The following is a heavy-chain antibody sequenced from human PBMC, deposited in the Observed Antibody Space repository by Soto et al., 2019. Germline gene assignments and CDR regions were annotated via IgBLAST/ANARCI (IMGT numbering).Heavy chain of an antibody. CDR3: AKAAEGWCDP. CDR2: ISYDGSNK. V-gene: IGHV3-30*18. CDR1: GFTFSSYG. J-gene: IGHJ5*02. Sequence: QVQLVESGGGVVQPGRSLRLSCAASGFTFSSYGMHWVRQAPGKGLEWVAVISYDGSNKYYADSVKGRFTISRDNSKNTLYLQMNSLRAEDTAVYYCAKAAEGWCDPWGQGTLVTVSS.